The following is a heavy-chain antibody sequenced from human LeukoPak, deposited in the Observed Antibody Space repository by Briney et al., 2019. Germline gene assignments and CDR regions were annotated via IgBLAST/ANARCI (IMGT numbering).Heavy chain of an antibody. V-gene: IGHV3-11*01. CDR2: ISSSGNNI. Sequence: GGSRRLSCAASGFTFRDYYMSWIRQAPGKGLEWVSYISSSGNNIYYADSVKGRFTISRDNAKNSLYLQMNSLRAEDTAVYYCARDPTPYYYDSSGYYLAEVYLDYWGQGTLVTVSS. D-gene: IGHD3-22*01. CDR3: ARDPTPYYYDSSGYYLAEVYLDY. J-gene: IGHJ4*02. CDR1: GFTFRDYY.